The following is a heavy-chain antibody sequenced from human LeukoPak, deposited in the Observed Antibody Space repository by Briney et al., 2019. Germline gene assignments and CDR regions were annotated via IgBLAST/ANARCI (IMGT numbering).Heavy chain of an antibody. J-gene: IGHJ3*02. Sequence: GGSLRLSCAASGFTFSIFEMHWVRQAPGKGLEWVSYISSRGSIIYYADSVKGRFTISRDNAKNSLYLQMNSLRAEDTAVYYCATEGRRGSSGLYGFDIWGQGTMVTVSS. D-gene: IGHD3-10*01. CDR1: GFTFSIFE. CDR2: ISSRGSII. CDR3: ATEGRRGSSGLYGFDI. V-gene: IGHV3-48*03.